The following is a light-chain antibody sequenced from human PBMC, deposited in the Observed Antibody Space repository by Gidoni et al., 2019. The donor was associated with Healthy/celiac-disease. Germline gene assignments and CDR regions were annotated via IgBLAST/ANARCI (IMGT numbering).Light chain of an antibody. CDR2: DAS. Sequence: DIQMTQPSSSLSASVGDRVTITCQASQDISNYLNWYQQKPGKAPKLLIYDASNLETGVPSRFSGSGYGTDFTFTISSLQPEDIATYYCQQYDNLPFTFGPGTKVDIK. CDR3: QQYDNLPFT. V-gene: IGKV1-33*01. J-gene: IGKJ3*01. CDR1: QDISNY.